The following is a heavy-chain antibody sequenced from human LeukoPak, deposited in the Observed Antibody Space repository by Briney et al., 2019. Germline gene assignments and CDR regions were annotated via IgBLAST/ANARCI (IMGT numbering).Heavy chain of an antibody. Sequence: TLSLTCTVSGGSISSTGYYWSWIRQHPGKGLEWIGYISYSGSTYYNPSLKSRLTISVDSSKDRFSLKLSSVTAADTAVYYCARAPGGFSYALQWYFDLWGRGTLVTVSS. D-gene: IGHD2-2*01. CDR2: ISYSGST. J-gene: IGHJ2*01. CDR1: GGSISSTGYY. V-gene: IGHV4-31*03. CDR3: ARAPGGFSYALQWYFDL.